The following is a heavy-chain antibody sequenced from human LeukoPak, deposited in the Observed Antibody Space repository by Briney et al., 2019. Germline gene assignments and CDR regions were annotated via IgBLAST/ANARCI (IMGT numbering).Heavy chain of an antibody. CDR2: FYAGGSES. Sequence: GESLKISCKASGYSFTDYWIGWVRQMPGKGVEWMGIFYAGGSESRYSPSFQGQAAISVDNSISTAYLPWSSLKASEPGMYYCAGRGHGGSWDFFDHWGQGTLVTVSS. CDR1: GYSFTDYW. V-gene: IGHV5-51*01. D-gene: IGHD1-26*01. CDR3: AGRGHGGSWDFFDH. J-gene: IGHJ4*02.